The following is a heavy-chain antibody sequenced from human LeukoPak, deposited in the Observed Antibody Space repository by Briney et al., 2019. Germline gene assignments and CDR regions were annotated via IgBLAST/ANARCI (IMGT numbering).Heavy chain of an antibody. CDR2: ISGGCSTT. V-gene: IGHV3-23*01. D-gene: IGHD5-24*01. J-gene: IGHJ1*01. CDR1: GFTFSNYA. Sequence: GGSLRLSCAASGFTFSNYAMSWVRQAPGGGLDWVSTISGGCSTTYIADSVKGRFTISRDNSKNTLYLQMNSLRAEDTAVYYCARDLDDYNGLPPFFQHWGQGTLVTVSS. CDR3: ARDLDDYNGLPPFFQH.